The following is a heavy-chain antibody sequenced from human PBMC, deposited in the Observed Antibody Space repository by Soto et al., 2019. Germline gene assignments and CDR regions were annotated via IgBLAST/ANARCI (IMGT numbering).Heavy chain of an antibody. CDR2: INGRGNT. V-gene: IGHV1-3*01. D-gene: IGHD2-2*01. Sequence: QVQLVQSGAEVKEPGASVKVSCKASGYTFTSYSMHWVRQAPGQRLEWMGWINGRGNTKCSQKFQGRVTITSDTSASTAYMELSSLRSEDTALYYCARYGYHRDAFDIWGQGTMVTVSS. CDR1: GYTFTSYS. J-gene: IGHJ3*02. CDR3: ARYGYHRDAFDI.